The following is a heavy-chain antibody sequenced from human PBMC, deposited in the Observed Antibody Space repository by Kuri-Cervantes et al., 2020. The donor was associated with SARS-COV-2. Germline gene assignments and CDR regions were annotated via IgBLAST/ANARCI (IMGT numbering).Heavy chain of an antibody. CDR2: ISANGGRT. CDR1: GFNFGNYA. Sequence: GESLKISCAASGFNFGNYAMTWVRQAPGKGLEWVSFISANGGRTYYADSVKGRFTVSRDNSKNTLYLQMNSLKTEDTAVYYCTTLIDYWGQGALVTVSS. CDR3: TTLIDY. J-gene: IGHJ4*02. V-gene: IGHV3-23*01.